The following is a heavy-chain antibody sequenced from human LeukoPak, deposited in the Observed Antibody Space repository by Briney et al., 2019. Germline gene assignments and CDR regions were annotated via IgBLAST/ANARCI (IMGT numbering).Heavy chain of an antibody. CDR1: GYTFTSYG. Sequence: GASVKVSCKASGYTFTSYGISWVRQAPGQGLEWMGWISAYNGNTNYAQKLQGRVTMTTDTSTSTAYMELRSLRSDDTAVYYCARGDFWSGYYYVSYYYYGMDVWGQGTTVTVS. V-gene: IGHV1-18*01. J-gene: IGHJ6*02. CDR2: ISAYNGNT. D-gene: IGHD3-3*01. CDR3: ARGDFWSGYYYVSYYYYGMDV.